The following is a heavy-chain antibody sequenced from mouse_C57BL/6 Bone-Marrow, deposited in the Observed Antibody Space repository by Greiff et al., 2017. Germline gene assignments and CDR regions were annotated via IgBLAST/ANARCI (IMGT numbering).Heavy chain of an antibody. CDR3: ARWDSNYRFDY. Sequence: VQLQQSGAELVRPGASVKLSCKASGYTFTDYYINWVKQRPGQGLEWIARIYPGSGNTYYNEKFKGKATLTAEKSSSTAYMQLSSLTSEDSAVYFCARWDSNYRFDYWGQGTTLTVSS. V-gene: IGHV1-76*01. J-gene: IGHJ2*01. D-gene: IGHD2-5*01. CDR2: IYPGSGNT. CDR1: GYTFTDYY.